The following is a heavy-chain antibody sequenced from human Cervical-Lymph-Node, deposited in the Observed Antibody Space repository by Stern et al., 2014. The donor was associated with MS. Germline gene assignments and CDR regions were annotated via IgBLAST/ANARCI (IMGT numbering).Heavy chain of an antibody. J-gene: IGHJ6*02. CDR3: ARINYDRLTLNYYGMDV. Sequence: QMQLVQSGAEVKKPGASVKVSCKASGYRFTSYDINWVRQASGQGLEWMGWLNPESGDAGYARKFQGRVTMTRSTSISTAYMDLSGLGPEDTAVYFCARINYDRLTLNYYGMDVWGQGTTVIVSS. D-gene: IGHD3-3*01. V-gene: IGHV1-8*01. CDR1: GYRFTSYD. CDR2: LNPESGDA.